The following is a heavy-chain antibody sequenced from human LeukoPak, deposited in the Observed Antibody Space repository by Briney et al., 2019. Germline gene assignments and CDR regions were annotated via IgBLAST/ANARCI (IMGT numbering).Heavy chain of an antibody. J-gene: IGHJ4*02. CDR3: ARTYCTNGVCYGGGFDY. D-gene: IGHD2-8*01. V-gene: IGHV1-18*01. CDR1: GYTFTSYG. Sequence: ASVKVSCKASGYTFTSYGISWVRQAPGQGLEWMGRISAYNGNTNYAQKLQGRVTMTTDTSTSTAYMELRSLRSDDTAVYYCARTYCTNGVCYGGGFDYWGQGTLVTVSS. CDR2: ISAYNGNT.